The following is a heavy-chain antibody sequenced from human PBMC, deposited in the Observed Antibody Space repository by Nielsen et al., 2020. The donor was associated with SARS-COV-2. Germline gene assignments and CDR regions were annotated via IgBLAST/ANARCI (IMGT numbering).Heavy chain of an antibody. CDR2: INPSGGST. CDR3: ARDPNKHYDFWRGMPYFDY. V-gene: IGHV1-46*01. CDR1: GYTFTSYY. D-gene: IGHD3-3*01. J-gene: IGHJ4*02. Sequence: ASVKVFCKASGYTFTSYYMHWVRQAPGQGLEWMGIINPSGGSTTYAQKFQGRVTMTRDTSTSTVYMELSSLRSEDTAVYYCARDPNKHYDFWRGMPYFDYWGQGTLVTVSS.